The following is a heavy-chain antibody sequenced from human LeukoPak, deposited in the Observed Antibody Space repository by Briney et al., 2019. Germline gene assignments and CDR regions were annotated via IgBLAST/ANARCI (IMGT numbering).Heavy chain of an antibody. CDR2: ISSSSSYI. J-gene: IGHJ4*02. Sequence: PGGSLRLSCAAPGYTFSSYSMNWVREAPGKGLEWVSSISSSSSYIYYADSVKGRFTISRDNAKNSLYLQMNSLRAEDTAVYYCARDWAVTSVDYWGQGTLVTVSS. CDR1: GYTFSSYS. V-gene: IGHV3-21*01. D-gene: IGHD4-17*01. CDR3: ARDWAVTSVDY.